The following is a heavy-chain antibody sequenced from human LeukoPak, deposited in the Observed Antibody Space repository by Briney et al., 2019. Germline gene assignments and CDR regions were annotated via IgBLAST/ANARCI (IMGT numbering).Heavy chain of an antibody. CDR1: GGSISSSSYY. Sequence: SETLSLTCTVSGGSISSSSYYWGWIRQPPGKGLEWIGSIYYSGSTYYNPSFKSRVTISVDTSKNQFSLKLSSVTAADTAVYYCARPTPPAIAAAGILHWGQGTLVTVSS. CDR3: ARPTPPAIAAAGILH. J-gene: IGHJ1*01. D-gene: IGHD6-13*01. CDR2: IYYSGST. V-gene: IGHV4-39*01.